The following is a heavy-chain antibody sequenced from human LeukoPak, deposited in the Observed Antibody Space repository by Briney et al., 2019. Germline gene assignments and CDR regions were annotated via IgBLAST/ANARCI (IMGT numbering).Heavy chain of an antibody. V-gene: IGHV3-30*18. CDR3: AKGTPAPRVYCYYGMDV. Sequence: PGGSLRLSCAASGFTFSSYGMHWVRQAPGKGLEWVAVISYDGSNKYYADSVKGRFTISRDNSKNTLYLQMNSLRAEDTAVYYCAKGTPAPRVYCYYGMDVWGKGTTVTVSS. J-gene: IGHJ6*04. CDR2: ISYDGSNK. CDR1: GFTFSSYG.